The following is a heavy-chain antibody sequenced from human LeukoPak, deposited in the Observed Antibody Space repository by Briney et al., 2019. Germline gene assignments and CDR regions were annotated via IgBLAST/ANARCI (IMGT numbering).Heavy chain of an antibody. CDR2: ISYDGSNK. D-gene: IGHD3-3*01. Sequence: GRSLRLSCAASGFTFSSYAMHWVRQAPGKGLEWVAVISYDGSNKYYADSVKGRFTISRDNFKNTLYLQMNSLRAEDTAVYYCARERITIFGVVIIPQVDYYYGMDVWGQGTTVTVSS. J-gene: IGHJ6*02. CDR3: ARERITIFGVVIIPQVDYYYGMDV. V-gene: IGHV3-30-3*01. CDR1: GFTFSSYA.